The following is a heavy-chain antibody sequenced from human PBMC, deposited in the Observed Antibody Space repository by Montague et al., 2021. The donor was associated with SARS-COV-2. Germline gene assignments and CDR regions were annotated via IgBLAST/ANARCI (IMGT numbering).Heavy chain of an antibody. CDR2: VYNAVRT. Sequence: SETLSLTCNVSGASINDYHWSWLRQSPGKRLEWIGYVYNAVRTSYNPSLKGRVTISLDTSKNQISLKLTSMTAADAAVYFCARRAAGGLISFDYWGLGTLVSVSS. D-gene: IGHD6-13*01. V-gene: IGHV4-59*01. CDR3: ARRAAGGLISFDY. CDR1: GASINDYH. J-gene: IGHJ4*02.